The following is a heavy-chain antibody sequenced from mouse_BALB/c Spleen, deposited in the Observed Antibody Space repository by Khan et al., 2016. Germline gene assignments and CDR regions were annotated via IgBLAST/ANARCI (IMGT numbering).Heavy chain of an antibody. CDR2: INYSGST. J-gene: IGHJ4*01. D-gene: IGHD1-1*01. CDR3: ARRGYGSSRYAMDY. V-gene: IGHV3-2*02. CDR1: GYSITSDYA. Sequence: EVQLQESGPGLVKPSQSLSLTCTVTGYSITSDYAWNWIRQFPGNKLEWMGYINYSGSTSYNPSLKSRISITRDTSKNQFFLQLNSVTTEDTATHYSARRGYGSSRYAMDYWGQGTSVTVSS.